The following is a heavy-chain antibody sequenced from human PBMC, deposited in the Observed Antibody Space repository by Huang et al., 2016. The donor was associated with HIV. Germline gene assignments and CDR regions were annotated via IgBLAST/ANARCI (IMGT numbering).Heavy chain of an antibody. CDR1: GYTFTSYA. J-gene: IGHJ4*02. CDR3: ARGLFDY. Sequence: QVQLVQSGSALKKPGASVKVSCKASGYTFTSYAMNWVRQAPGKGLEWMGGINTNTGNPTDAQGFTGRCVVSWDTAVSTAYLQISSRKAEDTAVDYWARGLFDYWGQGTLVTVSS. V-gene: IGHV7-4-1*02. CDR2: INTNTGNP.